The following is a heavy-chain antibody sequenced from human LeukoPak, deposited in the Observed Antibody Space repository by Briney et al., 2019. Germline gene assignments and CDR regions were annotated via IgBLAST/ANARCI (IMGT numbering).Heavy chain of an antibody. CDR3: AKDRTGSSGASVGMDV. Sequence: GGSLRLSCAASGFSFSNYAMSWVRQAPARGPEWVSSIRGDGETFYADSVKGRFTISRDNSKNTLYLQMNSLRAEDTAVYYCAKDRTGSSGASVGMDVWGQGTTVTVSS. V-gene: IGHV3-23*01. CDR1: GFSFSNYA. CDR2: IRGDGET. D-gene: IGHD6-19*01. J-gene: IGHJ6*02.